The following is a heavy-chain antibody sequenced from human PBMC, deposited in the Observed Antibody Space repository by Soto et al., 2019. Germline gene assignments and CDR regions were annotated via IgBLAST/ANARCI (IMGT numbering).Heavy chain of an antibody. V-gene: IGHV4-39*01. J-gene: IGHJ5*02. CDR2: IYYSGST. CDR1: GGSISSDGYY. D-gene: IGHD1-20*01. CDR3: ASSVQRGIRPVWFRR. Sequence: PSETLSLTCTVSGGSISSDGYYWGWIRQPPGKGLEWIGRIYYSGSTFYNSSLKSRVTISVDTSKKQFSLNLSHVTAAGTAVYYCASSVQRGIRPVWFRRWCEGTMVTFSS.